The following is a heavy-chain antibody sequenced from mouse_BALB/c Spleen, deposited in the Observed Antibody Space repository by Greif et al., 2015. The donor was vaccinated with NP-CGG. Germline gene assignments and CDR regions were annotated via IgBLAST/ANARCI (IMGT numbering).Heavy chain of an antibody. D-gene: IGHD2-3*01. CDR3: TRSGYYFWFAY. CDR2: INPTNGGT. CDR1: GYTFTSYY. Sequence: LMESGAELVKPGGSVKVSCKASGYTFTSYYMYWVKQRPGQGLEWIGEINPTNGGTNFNEKFKSKATLTVDKSSSTAYMQLSSLTSEYSAVYYCTRSGYYFWFAYWGQGTLVTVSA. V-gene: IGHV1S81*02. J-gene: IGHJ3*01.